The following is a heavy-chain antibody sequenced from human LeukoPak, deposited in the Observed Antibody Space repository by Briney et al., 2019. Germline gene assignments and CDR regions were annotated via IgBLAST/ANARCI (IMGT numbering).Heavy chain of an antibody. J-gene: IGHJ5*02. CDR3: ARDPSSRHSPGFDP. CDR2: FDPEDGET. CDR1: GYTLTELS. Sequence: GASVKVSYKVSGYTLTELSMHWVRKAPGKGLEWMGGFDPEDGETIYAQKFQGRVTMTEDTSTDTAYMELSSLRSGDTAVYYCARDPSSRHSPGFDPWGQGTLVTVSS. V-gene: IGHV1-24*01. D-gene: IGHD2-15*01.